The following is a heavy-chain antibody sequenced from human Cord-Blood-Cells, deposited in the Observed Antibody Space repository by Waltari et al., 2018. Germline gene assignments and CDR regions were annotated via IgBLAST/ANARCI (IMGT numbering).Heavy chain of an antibody. D-gene: IGHD1-20*01. CDR1: GFTFSSYG. Sequence: QVQLVESGGGVVQPGRSLRLSCAASGFTFSSYGMHWVRQAPGKGLEWVAVISYDGSNKYYADSVKGRFTISIDNSKNTLYLQMNSLGAEDTAVYYCAKPGITGTVYYFDYWGQGTLVTVSS. CDR3: AKPGITGTVYYFDY. CDR2: ISYDGSNK. V-gene: IGHV3-30*18. J-gene: IGHJ4*02.